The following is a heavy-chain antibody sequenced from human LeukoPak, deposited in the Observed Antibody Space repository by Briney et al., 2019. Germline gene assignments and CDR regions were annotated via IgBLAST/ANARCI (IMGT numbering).Heavy chain of an antibody. V-gene: IGHV4-59*01. CDR2: IYYSGST. Sequence: SETLSLTCTVSGGSISNYYWSWIRQPPGKGLEWIGYIYYSGSTNYNPSLKNRVTISVDTSKNQFSLKLSSVTAADTAVYYCARGTVLNYYDSSGYHKSPGSVDYWGQGTLVTVSS. J-gene: IGHJ4*02. D-gene: IGHD3-22*01. CDR3: ARGTVLNYYDSSGYHKSPGSVDY. CDR1: GGSISNYY.